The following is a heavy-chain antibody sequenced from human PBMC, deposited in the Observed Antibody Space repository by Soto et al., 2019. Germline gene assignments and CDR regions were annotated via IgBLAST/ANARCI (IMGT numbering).Heavy chain of an antibody. CDR3: ARIRKEIAVAGTRIYYYYGMDV. J-gene: IGHJ6*02. Sequence: SGPTLVKPTQNLTLTCTFSGFSLSTSGMCVSWIRQPPGKALEGRALIDWDDDKYYSTSLKTRLTISKDTSKNQVVLTMTNMDPVDTATYYCARIRKEIAVAGTRIYYYYGMDVWGQGTTVTVSS. D-gene: IGHD6-19*01. V-gene: IGHV2-70*01. CDR2: IDWDDDK. CDR1: GFSLSTSGMC.